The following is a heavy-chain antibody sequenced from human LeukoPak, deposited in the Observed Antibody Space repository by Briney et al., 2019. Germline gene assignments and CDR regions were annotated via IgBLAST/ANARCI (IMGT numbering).Heavy chain of an antibody. CDR3: ANTFYDSSGYYTDDY. J-gene: IGHJ4*02. CDR1: GFTFSSYG. Sequence: GGSLRLSCAASGFTFSSYGMHWVRQAPGKGLEWGAVISYDGSNKYYADSVKGRFTISRDNSKNTLYLQMNSLRAEDTAVYYCANTFYDSSGYYTDDYWGQGTLVTVSS. CDR2: ISYDGSNK. D-gene: IGHD3-22*01. V-gene: IGHV3-30*18.